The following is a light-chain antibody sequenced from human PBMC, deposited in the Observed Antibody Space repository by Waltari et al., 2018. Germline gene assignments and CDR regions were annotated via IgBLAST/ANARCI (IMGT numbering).Light chain of an antibody. CDR1: QGINSW. V-gene: IGKV1-12*01. J-gene: IGKJ4*01. CDR2: GAS. Sequence: IQMTQSPPSVSASVGDRVTVTFRASQGINSWLAWYQQKPGRAPKLLIYGASSLQSGVPSRFSGSGSGTDFTLTISSLQPDDFATYYCQQAASFPLTFGGGTKVEIK. CDR3: QQAASFPLT.